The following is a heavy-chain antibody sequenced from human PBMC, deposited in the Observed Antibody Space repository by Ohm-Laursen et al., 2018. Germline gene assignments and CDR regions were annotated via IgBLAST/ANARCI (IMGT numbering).Heavy chain of an antibody. CDR2: IYTSGSI. J-gene: IGHJ5*02. D-gene: IGHD6-13*01. V-gene: IGHV4-4*07. Sequence: GTLSLTCTVSGGSISSYYWSWIRQPAGKGLEWIGRIYTSGSINYNPSLKSRVTMSVDTSKNQFSLKLSSVTAADTAVYYCARDKAAAAGWFDPWGQGTLVTVSS. CDR3: ARDKAAAAGWFDP. CDR1: GGSISSYY.